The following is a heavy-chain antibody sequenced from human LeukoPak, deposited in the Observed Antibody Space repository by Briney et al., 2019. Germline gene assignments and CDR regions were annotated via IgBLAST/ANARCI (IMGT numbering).Heavy chain of an antibody. CDR2: ITPYNGNT. D-gene: IGHD1-1*01. Sequence: ASVKVSCKSSGYTFTGYGITWVRQAPGQGLEWMGWITPYNGNTNYAQKLQGRVTMTTDTSTNTAYMELRNLRSDDTAVYYCARVCHWDADNTRGDPVDYWGQGTLVTVFS. J-gene: IGHJ4*02. CDR3: ARVCHWDADNTRGDPVDY. CDR1: GYTFTGYG. V-gene: IGHV1-18*01.